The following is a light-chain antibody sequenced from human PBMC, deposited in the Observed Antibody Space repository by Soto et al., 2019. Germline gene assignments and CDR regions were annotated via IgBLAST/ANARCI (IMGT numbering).Light chain of an antibody. J-gene: IGLJ2*01. CDR3: CSYAGSYVV. CDR2: DVT. CDR1: SSDVGGYNY. V-gene: IGLV2-11*01. Sequence: QSALTQPRSVAGSPGQSVTISCTGTSSDVGGYNYVSWYQQHPGKAPKLMIYDVTEQPSGVPDRFAGSKSGNTASLTISVLQAEDEADYYCCSYAGSYVVFVGGTKLTVL.